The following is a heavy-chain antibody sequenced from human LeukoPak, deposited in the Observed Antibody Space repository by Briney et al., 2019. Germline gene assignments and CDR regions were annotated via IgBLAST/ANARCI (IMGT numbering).Heavy chain of an antibody. J-gene: IGHJ4*02. V-gene: IGHV3-23*01. CDR2: ISGSGGST. D-gene: IGHD3-10*01. Sequence: GGSLRLSCAASGFTFSSYGMSWARQAPGKGLEWVSAISGSGGSTYYADSVKGRFTISRDNAKNSLYLQMNSLRAEDTAVYYCARGTGWFNDYWGQGTLVTVSS. CDR1: GFTFSSYG. CDR3: ARGTGWFNDY.